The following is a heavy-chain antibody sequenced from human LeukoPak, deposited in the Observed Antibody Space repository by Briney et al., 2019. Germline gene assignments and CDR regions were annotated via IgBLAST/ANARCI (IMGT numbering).Heavy chain of an antibody. Sequence: GGSLRLSCAASGFTLSSYAMSWVRQAPGKGLEWVSAISGSGGSTYYADSVKGRFTISRDNSKNTLYLQMNSLRAEDTAVYYCAKHRREWIQLWLFDYWGQGTLVTVSS. V-gene: IGHV3-23*01. CDR3: AKHRREWIQLWLFDY. CDR1: GFTLSSYA. D-gene: IGHD5-18*01. CDR2: ISGSGGST. J-gene: IGHJ4*02.